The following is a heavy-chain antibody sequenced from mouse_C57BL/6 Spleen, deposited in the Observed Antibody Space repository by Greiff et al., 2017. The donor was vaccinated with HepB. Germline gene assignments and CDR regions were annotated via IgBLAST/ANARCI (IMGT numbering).Heavy chain of an antibody. CDR1: GYTFTDYY. CDR2: INPNNGGT. V-gene: IGHV1-26*01. J-gene: IGHJ3*01. CDR3: AQRDGDLFAY. Sequence: EVQLQQSGPELVKPGASVKISCKASGYTFTDYYMNWVKQSHGKSLEWIGDINPNNGGTSYNQKFKGKATLTVDKSSSTAYMELRSLTSADSAVYYCAQRDGDLFAYWGQGTLVTVSA. D-gene: IGHD2-13*01.